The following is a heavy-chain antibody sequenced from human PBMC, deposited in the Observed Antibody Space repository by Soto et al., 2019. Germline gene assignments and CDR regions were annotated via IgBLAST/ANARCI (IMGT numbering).Heavy chain of an antibody. V-gene: IGHV3-23*01. CDR3: AKGPSRTGTTRAIDY. D-gene: IGHD1-7*01. CDR1: GFTFSSYA. J-gene: IGHJ4*02. CDR2: ISGSGGST. Sequence: GGSLRLSCAASGFTFSSYAMSWVRQAPGKGLEWVSAISGSGGSTYYADSVKGRFTISRDNSKNTLYLQMNSLRAEDTAVYYCAKGPSRTGTTRAIDYWGQGTLVTVSS.